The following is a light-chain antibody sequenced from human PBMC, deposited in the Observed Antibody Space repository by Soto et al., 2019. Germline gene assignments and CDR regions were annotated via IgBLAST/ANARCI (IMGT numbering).Light chain of an antibody. Sequence: DFVMTQSLDSLAVSRVDRATINCRSSQSVLSTSNNKNYLAWFQHKPGQPPKLVIYWASVRASGVPDRFSGSGFGTDFTLTISSLQAEDVAVYYCQKYHSDPITFGQGTRLEIK. CDR3: QKYHSDPIT. V-gene: IGKV4-1*01. CDR1: QSVLSTSNNKNY. J-gene: IGKJ5*01. CDR2: WAS.